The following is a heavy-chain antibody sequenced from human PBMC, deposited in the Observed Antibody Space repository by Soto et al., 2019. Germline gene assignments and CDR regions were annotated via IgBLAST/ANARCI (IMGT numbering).Heavy chain of an antibody. D-gene: IGHD6-19*01. J-gene: IGHJ4*02. CDR2: INTDGSFR. Sequence: RESLRLSCTASGFTFSNHWMHWFRQGPGQGLVWVSRINTDGSFRDYADSVRGRFTISRDNAKNTLILQMNSLRAEDTAVYYCVRGTSAWSGKDYWGQGTLVTVSS. CDR1: GFTFSNHW. CDR3: VRGTSAWSGKDY. V-gene: IGHV3-74*01.